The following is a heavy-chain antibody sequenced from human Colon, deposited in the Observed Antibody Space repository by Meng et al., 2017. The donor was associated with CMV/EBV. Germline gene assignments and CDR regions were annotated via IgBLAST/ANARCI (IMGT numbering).Heavy chain of an antibody. Sequence: GESLKISCAASGFTFDDYTMHWVRQAPGEGLEWVSLISWDGGSTYYADSVKGRFTISRDNSKNSLYLQMNSLRAEDTAVYYCARRWFHDAFDIWGQGTMVTVSS. D-gene: IGHD2-15*01. CDR2: ISWDGGST. V-gene: IGHV3-43*01. J-gene: IGHJ3*02. CDR1: GFTFDDYT. CDR3: ARRWFHDAFDI.